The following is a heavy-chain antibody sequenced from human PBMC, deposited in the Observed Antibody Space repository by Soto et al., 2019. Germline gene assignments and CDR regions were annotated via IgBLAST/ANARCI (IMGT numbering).Heavy chain of an antibody. Sequence: QVQLQESGPGLVEPSGTLSLTCTVSGESITSGWWSGVRQPPGKGLECIGEIYHSGRTNYNPSLKSRVNISVEKYNEQFSLKLSSVTAADTAIDYCATRSSSGPSWGQGTLVTISS. CDR1: GESITSGW. J-gene: IGHJ5*02. CDR2: IYHSGRT. D-gene: IGHD6-19*01. CDR3: ATRSSSGPS. V-gene: IGHV4-4*02.